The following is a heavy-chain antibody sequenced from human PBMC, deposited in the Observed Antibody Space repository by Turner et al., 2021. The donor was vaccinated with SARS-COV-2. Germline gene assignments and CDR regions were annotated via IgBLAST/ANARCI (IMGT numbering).Heavy chain of an antibody. J-gene: IGHJ6*02. Sequence: QVQLVQSGAEVKKPGASVKVSCKASGYTFTSYDINWVRQATGQGLEWMGWMNPNSGNTGYAQKFQGRVTMTRNTSISTAYMELSSLRSEDTAVYYCARAATMVRGVIRNSFYYYYGMDVWGQGTTVTVSS. CDR3: ARAATMVRGVIRNSFYYYYGMDV. V-gene: IGHV1-8*01. CDR1: GYTFTSYD. D-gene: IGHD3-10*01. CDR2: MNPNSGNT.